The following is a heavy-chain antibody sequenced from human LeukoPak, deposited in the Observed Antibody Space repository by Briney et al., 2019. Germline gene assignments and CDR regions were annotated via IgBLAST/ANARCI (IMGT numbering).Heavy chain of an antibody. J-gene: IGHJ4*02. D-gene: IGHD6-13*01. CDR3: ASSKYSSSWYRPGFDY. V-gene: IGHV1-69*05. CDR1: GGTFSSYA. CDR2: IIPIFGTA. Sequence: SVKVSCKASGGTFSSYAISWVRQAPGQGLEWMGGIIPIFGTANYAQKFQGRVTITTDESTSTAYMELSSLRSEDTAVYYCASSKYSSSWYRPGFDYWAREPWSPSPQ.